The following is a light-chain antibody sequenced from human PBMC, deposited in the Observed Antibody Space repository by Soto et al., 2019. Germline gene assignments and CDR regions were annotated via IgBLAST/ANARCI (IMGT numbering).Light chain of an antibody. Sequence: DIKMTQSPSSLSASVGDRVTITCRASQGISHYLAWYQQKPGKVPKLLIYAASTLQSGVPSRFSGSGSGTDFTLTISSLQPEDVATYYCQNYNSVPVTFGPGTKVDIK. V-gene: IGKV1-27*01. CDR1: QGISHY. CDR3: QNYNSVPVT. J-gene: IGKJ3*01. CDR2: AAS.